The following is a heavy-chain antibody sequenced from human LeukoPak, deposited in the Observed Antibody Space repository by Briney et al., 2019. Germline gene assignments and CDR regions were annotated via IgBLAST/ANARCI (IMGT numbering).Heavy chain of an antibody. CDR2: IYYSGST. Sequence: SETLSLTCTVSGGSISSGGYYWSWIRQHPGKGLEWIGYIYYSGSTYYNPSLKSRVTISVDTSKNQFSLKLSPVTAADTAVYYCARLLGPRFDYWGQGTLVTVSS. CDR1: GGSISSGGYY. J-gene: IGHJ4*02. CDR3: ARLLGPRFDY. V-gene: IGHV4-31*03.